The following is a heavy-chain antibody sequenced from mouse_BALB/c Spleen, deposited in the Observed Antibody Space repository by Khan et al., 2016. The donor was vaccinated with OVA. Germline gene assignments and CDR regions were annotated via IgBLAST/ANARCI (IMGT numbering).Heavy chain of an antibody. CDR2: ISTGGHYT. J-gene: IGHJ4*01. CDR1: GFTFSSFA. Sequence: EVELVESGGGVVKPGGSLKLSCSASGFTFSSFAMSWVRQTPEKRLEWVATISTGGHYTFYPDSVKGRFTISRDNARTTLYLQMSSLRSEDTAMYYCARSLVDYYAMDYWGPRTSVTVSS. V-gene: IGHV5-9-3*01. CDR3: ARSLVDYYAMDY. D-gene: IGHD2-2*01.